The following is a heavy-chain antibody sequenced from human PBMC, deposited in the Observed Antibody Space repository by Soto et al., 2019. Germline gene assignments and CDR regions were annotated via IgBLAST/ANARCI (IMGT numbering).Heavy chain of an antibody. CDR2: IAYDGSNK. Sequence: QVQLVESGGGVVQPGRSLRLSCAASGFTFRSYAMHWVRQAPGKGLECVAVIAYDGSNKFYRDYVKGRFTISRDNSKNSLYLQINSLIYEDTAVYYCARGDREDIAVVVGARPVEYGVDVWGQGTTVTVSS. CDR1: GFTFRSYA. CDR3: ARGDREDIAVVVGARPVEYGVDV. D-gene: IGHD2-15*01. J-gene: IGHJ6*02. V-gene: IGHV3-30-3*01.